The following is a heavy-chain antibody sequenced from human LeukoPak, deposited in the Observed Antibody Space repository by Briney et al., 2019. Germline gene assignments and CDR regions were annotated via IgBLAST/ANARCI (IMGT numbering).Heavy chain of an antibody. Sequence: GGSLRLSCAASGFTFSSYAMSWVRQAPGKGLEWVSAISGSGGSTFYADSVKGRFTITRDSAKNTLYLQMNSLRAEDTAVYYCARGTGNYYGYWGQGTLVTVSS. V-gene: IGHV3-23*01. J-gene: IGHJ4*02. CDR2: ISGSGGST. CDR3: ARGTGNYYGY. D-gene: IGHD3/OR15-3a*01. CDR1: GFTFSSYA.